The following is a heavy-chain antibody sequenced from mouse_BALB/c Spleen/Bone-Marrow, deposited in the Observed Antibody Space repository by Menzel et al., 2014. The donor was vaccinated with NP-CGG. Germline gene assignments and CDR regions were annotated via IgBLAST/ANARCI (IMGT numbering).Heavy chain of an antibody. CDR1: GYIFTSCT. J-gene: IGHJ2*01. CDR2: INPSIGYT. V-gene: IGHV1-4*02. CDR3: AREGTYYAYFDY. Sequence: VQLQQSAAELARPGASVKLSCKASGYIFTSCTIQWIKQRPGQGLEWIGYINPSIGYTEYNQKFKDKTTLTADTSSSTTYMQLSSLTSEDSAVYYCAREGTYYAYFDYWGQGTTLTVSS. D-gene: IGHD1-1*01.